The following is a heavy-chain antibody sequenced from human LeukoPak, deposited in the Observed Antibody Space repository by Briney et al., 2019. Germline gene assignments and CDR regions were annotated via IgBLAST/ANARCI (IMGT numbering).Heavy chain of an antibody. CDR2: IYNIGST. J-gene: IGHJ4*02. Sequence: SETLSLTCTVSGGSIRSSYLSWIRQPPGKGLDWIGYIYNIGSTNYNPSLKSRVTISVDTSKNQFSLKLSSVTAADTAVYYCARQGGGSSGVFDYWGQGTLVTVSS. CDR1: GGSIRSSY. CDR3: ARQGGGSSGVFDY. V-gene: IGHV4-59*08. D-gene: IGHD5-18*01.